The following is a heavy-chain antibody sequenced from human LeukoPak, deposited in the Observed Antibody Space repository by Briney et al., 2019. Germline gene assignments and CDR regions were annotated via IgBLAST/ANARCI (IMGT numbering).Heavy chain of an antibody. CDR1: GFTISSYE. CDR2: ISVSGETK. Sequence: RGSLRLSCAASGFTISSYEMDWVRQAPGKGLAWVSHISVSGETKNYAESVKGRFTISRDNAKNSLYLQMNSLRAEDTAVYYCAKERYVSGWSDSFDSWGRGTLVTVSS. CDR3: AKERYVSGWSDSFDS. D-gene: IGHD6-19*01. V-gene: IGHV3-48*03. J-gene: IGHJ4*02.